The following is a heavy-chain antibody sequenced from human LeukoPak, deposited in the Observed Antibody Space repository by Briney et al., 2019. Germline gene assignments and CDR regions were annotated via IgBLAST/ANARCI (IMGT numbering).Heavy chain of an antibody. V-gene: IGHV3-74*01. D-gene: IGHD2-8*01. CDR3: TRAHATGVDAFDI. Sequence: PGGSLRLSCAASGFTFSSYWMHWVRQAPGKGLVWVSRINSDGSSTSYADSVKGRFTISRDNAKNTLYLQMNSLRAEDTAVYYCTRAHATGVDAFDIWGQGTMVIVSS. CDR1: GFTFSSYW. CDR2: INSDGSST. J-gene: IGHJ3*02.